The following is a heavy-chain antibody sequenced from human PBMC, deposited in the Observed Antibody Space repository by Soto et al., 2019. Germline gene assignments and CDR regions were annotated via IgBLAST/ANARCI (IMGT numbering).Heavy chain of an antibody. Sequence: HPGGSLRLSCAASGFTFSSYGMHWVRQAPGKGLEWVAVISYDGSNKYYADSVKGRFTISRDNSKNTLYLQMNSLRAEDTAVYYCAKDVVVPAAVGYYYYGMDVWGQGTTVTVSS. CDR2: ISYDGSNK. CDR1: GFTFSSYG. J-gene: IGHJ6*02. D-gene: IGHD2-2*01. V-gene: IGHV3-30*18. CDR3: AKDVVVPAAVGYYYYGMDV.